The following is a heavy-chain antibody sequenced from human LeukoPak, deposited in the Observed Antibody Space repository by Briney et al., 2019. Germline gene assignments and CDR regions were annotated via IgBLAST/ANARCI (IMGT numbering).Heavy chain of an antibody. CDR2: IYYRGST. D-gene: IGHD2-21*01. CDR1: GGSISSGDYY. J-gene: IGHJ6*03. V-gene: IGHV4-30-4*08. Sequence: TLSLTCTVSGGSISSGDYYWSWIRQPPGKGLEWIGYIYYRGSTYYNPSLKSRVTISVETSKNQFSLKLSSVTAADTAVYYCVRDQYCGGDCTAPPPYYYYMDVWGKGTTVTVSS. CDR3: VRDQYCGGDCTAPPPYYYYMDV.